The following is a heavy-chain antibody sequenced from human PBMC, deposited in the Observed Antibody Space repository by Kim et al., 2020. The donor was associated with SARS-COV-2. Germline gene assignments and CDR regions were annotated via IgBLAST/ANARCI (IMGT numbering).Heavy chain of an antibody. CDR2: INHSGST. J-gene: IGHJ4*02. CDR1: GGSFSGYY. CDR3: ARGWWELPLL. Sequence: SETLSLTCAVYGGSFSGYYWSWIRQPPGKGLEWIGEINHSGSTNYNPSPKSRVTISLDTSKNQSSLKLSSVPAAATAVYYCARGWWELPLLWGQGTLVTV. V-gene: IGHV4-34*01. D-gene: IGHD1-26*01.